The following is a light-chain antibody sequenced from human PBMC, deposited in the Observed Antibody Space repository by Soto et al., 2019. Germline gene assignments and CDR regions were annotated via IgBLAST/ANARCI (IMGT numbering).Light chain of an antibody. CDR2: LGS. Sequence: DIVMTQSPLALPFTPGEPASISCRSSQSLLHSNGYNYLDWYLQKPGQSPQLLIYLGSNRASGVPDRFSGSGSGTDFTLKISRVEAEDVGVYYCMRALQTPLTFGGGTKVEIK. CDR1: QSLLHSNGYNY. V-gene: IGKV2-28*01. J-gene: IGKJ4*01. CDR3: MRALQTPLT.